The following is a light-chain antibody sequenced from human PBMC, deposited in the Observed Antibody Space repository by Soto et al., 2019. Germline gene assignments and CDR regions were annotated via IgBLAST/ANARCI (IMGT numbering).Light chain of an antibody. J-gene: IGKJ3*01. Sequence: EIVLTQSPGTLSLSPGERATLACRASQSVSNNYLDWYQQKPGQAPRLLISGASNRSTGIADRFRGSGSGTDFTLAISRLEPEEFAVYYCQQYGTSPFTFGPGTKVDLK. CDR2: GAS. V-gene: IGKV3-20*01. CDR3: QQYGTSPFT. CDR1: QSVSNNY.